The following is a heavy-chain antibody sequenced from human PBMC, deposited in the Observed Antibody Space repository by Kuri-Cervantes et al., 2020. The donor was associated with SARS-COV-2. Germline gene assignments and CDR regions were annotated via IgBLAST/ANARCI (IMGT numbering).Heavy chain of an antibody. J-gene: IGHJ6*02. V-gene: IGHV1-2*02. CDR1: GYTFTGYY. CDR3: ARVLSLSYYYGMDV. CDR2: INPNSGGT. D-gene: IGHD3-10*01. Sequence: ASVKVSCKASGYTFTGYYMHWVRQAPGQGLEWMGWINPNSGGTNYAQKFQGRVTMTRDTSISTAYMELSRLRSDDTAVYYCARVLSLSYYYGMDVWGRGTTVTVSS.